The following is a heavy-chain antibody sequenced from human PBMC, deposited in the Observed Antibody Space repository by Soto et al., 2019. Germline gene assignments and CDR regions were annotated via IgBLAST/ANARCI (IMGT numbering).Heavy chain of an antibody. Sequence: EVQLVECGGGLVQPGGSLRLSCAASGFTFSTFGMNWVRQAPGKGLEWIAYIRNSGSTIYYADSVKGRFTISRDNVADSLYLQMNSLRDEDTALYYCARVGSGLYSMDVWGQGTTVTVSS. D-gene: IGHD3-10*01. CDR1: GFTFSTFG. CDR3: ARVGSGLYSMDV. CDR2: IRNSGSTI. J-gene: IGHJ6*02. V-gene: IGHV3-48*02.